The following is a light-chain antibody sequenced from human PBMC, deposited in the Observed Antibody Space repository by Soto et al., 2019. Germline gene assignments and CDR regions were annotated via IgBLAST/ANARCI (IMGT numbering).Light chain of an antibody. Sequence: QAVVTQEPSLTVSPGGTVTLTCAPTTGAVTSDYFPNWFQQKPGQAPRALIFGTSNRHSWTPARFSASLLGGKAALTLSGVQPEDDAEYYCLLYYGGAQAVFGGGTQLPSS. CDR1: TGAVTSDYF. J-gene: IGLJ7*01. CDR3: LLYYGGAQAV. CDR2: GTS. V-gene: IGLV7-43*01.